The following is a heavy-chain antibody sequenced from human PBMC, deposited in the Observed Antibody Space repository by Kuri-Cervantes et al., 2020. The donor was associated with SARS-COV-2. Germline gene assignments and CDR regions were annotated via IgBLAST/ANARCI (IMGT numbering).Heavy chain of an antibody. J-gene: IGHJ6*03. V-gene: IGHV1-46*01. CDR2: INPSGGST. CDR3: ARAYLWSGYYTDYYMDV. Sequence: ASVKVSCKASGYTFTSYYMHWVRQAPGQGLEWMGIINPSGGSTSYAQKFQGRVTMTRDTSTSTVYMELSRLRSDDTAVYYCARAYLWSGYYTDYYMDVWGKGTTVTVSS. CDR1: GYTFTSYY. D-gene: IGHD3-3*01.